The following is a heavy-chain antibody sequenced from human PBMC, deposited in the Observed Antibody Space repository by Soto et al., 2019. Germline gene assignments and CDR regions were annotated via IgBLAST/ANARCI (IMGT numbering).Heavy chain of an antibody. D-gene: IGHD3-10*01. CDR3: ARSPNYYYYGFDV. J-gene: IGHJ6*02. CDR2: IYYSGST. V-gene: IGHV4-61*08. Sequence: KPSETLSLTCTVSGGSVSSGDYFWSWLRQSPGKRLEWIAYIYYSGSTNYNPSLKSRATISVDTSKSQVSLTLTSMTAADAALYYCARSPNYYYYGFDVLGQGTAVTVSS. CDR1: GGSVSSGDYF.